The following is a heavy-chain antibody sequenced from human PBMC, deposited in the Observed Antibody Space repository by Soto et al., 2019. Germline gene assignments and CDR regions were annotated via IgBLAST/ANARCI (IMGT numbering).Heavy chain of an antibody. CDR1: GFTFNSYT. CDR2: LTSDSSYI. Sequence: GESLKISCAASGFTFNSYTMTWVRQAPGEGLEWVSSLTSDSSYIYYADSLKGRFTISRDNAKNSLSLQMNSLRAEDTAVYFCARASRSIFGVALDNDAFDIWGPGTMVTVSS. J-gene: IGHJ3*02. D-gene: IGHD3-3*01. CDR3: ARASRSIFGVALDNDAFDI. V-gene: IGHV3-21*01.